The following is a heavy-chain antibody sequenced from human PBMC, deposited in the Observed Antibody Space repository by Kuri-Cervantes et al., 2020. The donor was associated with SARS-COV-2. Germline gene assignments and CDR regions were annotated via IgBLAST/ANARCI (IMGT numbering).Heavy chain of an antibody. Sequence: SQTLSLTCAVYGGSFSGYYWSWIRQPPGKGLEWIGEINHSGSTNYNPSLKSRVTISVDTSKNQFSLKLSSVTAADTAVYYCARFNYDFWSGYYGPTYYFDYWGQGTLVTVSS. CDR2: INHSGST. CDR3: ARFNYDFWSGYYGPTYYFDY. D-gene: IGHD3-3*01. V-gene: IGHV4-34*01. CDR1: GGSFSGYY. J-gene: IGHJ4*02.